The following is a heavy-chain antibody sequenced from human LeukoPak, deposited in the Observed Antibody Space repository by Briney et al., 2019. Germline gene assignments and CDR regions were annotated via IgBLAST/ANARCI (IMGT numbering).Heavy chain of an antibody. J-gene: IGHJ4*02. CDR1: GFTFSTYG. V-gene: IGHV3-53*01. D-gene: IGHD3-22*01. CDR2: IYSGGTT. Sequence: PGGSLRLSCVASGFTFSTYGMTWVRQAPGKGLEWVSVIYSGGTTYYADSIKGRFTISRDNSKNTLYLQMNSLRAEDTAVYYCAGRYDSSGYPLHWGQGTLVTVSS. CDR3: AGRYDSSGYPLH.